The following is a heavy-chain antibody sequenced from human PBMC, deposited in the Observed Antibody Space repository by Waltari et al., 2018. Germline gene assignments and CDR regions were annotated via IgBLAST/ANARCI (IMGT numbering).Heavy chain of an antibody. J-gene: IGHJ4*02. Sequence: QLQLQESGPGLVKPSETLSLTCTVSGGSISSSSYYWGWTRQPPGKGLEWIGRIYYSGSTYYNPSLKRRVTISVDTSKNQFSLKLSSVTAADTAVYYCARRQYGGFYFDYWGQGTLVTVSS. CDR2: IYYSGST. CDR3: ARRQYGGFYFDY. CDR1: GGSISSSSYY. V-gene: IGHV4-39*01. D-gene: IGHD5-12*01.